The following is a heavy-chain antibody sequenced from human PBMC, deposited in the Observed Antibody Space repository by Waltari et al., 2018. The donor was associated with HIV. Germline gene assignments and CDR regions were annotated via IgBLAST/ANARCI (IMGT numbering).Heavy chain of an antibody. J-gene: IGHJ3*02. CDR3: ARRLVAAAAHAFDI. D-gene: IGHD6-13*01. CDR1: GGSISSSSYY. Sequence: QLQLQESGPGLVKPSETLSLTCTVSGGSISSSSYYWGWIRQPPGKGLAWIGSIYYSGRTYYNPSLKSRVTISVDTSKNQFSLKLSSVTAADTAVYYCARRLVAAAAHAFDIWGQGTMVTVSS. V-gene: IGHV4-39*01. CDR2: IYYSGRT.